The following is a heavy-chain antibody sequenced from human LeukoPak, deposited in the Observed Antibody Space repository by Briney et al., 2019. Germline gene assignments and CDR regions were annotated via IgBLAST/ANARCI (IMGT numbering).Heavy chain of an antibody. Sequence: ASVKVSCKASGYTFTSYVINWVRQAPGQGPEWMGWMNPNSGNTGYAQKFQGRVTMTRNTSMSTAYMELSNVRSEDTAMYYCAIDLPANRRFQHWGQGTLVTVSS. CDR2: MNPNSGNT. J-gene: IGHJ1*01. CDR3: AIDLPANRRFQH. D-gene: IGHD1-14*01. V-gene: IGHV1-8*01. CDR1: GYTFTSYV.